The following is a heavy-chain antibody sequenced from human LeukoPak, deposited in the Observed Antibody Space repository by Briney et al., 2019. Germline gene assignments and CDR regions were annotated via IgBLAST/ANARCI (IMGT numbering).Heavy chain of an antibody. J-gene: IGHJ4*02. CDR3: ASGEHSGEPYNDPLFDY. CDR2: INPNSGGT. Sequence: ASVKVSCKASGYTFTGYYMHWVRQAPRQGLEWMGWINPNSGGTNYAQKFQGRVTMTRDTSISTAYMELSRLRSDDTAVYYCASGEHSGEPYNDPLFDYWGQGTLVTVSS. V-gene: IGHV1-2*02. CDR1: GYTFTGYY. D-gene: IGHD5-12*01.